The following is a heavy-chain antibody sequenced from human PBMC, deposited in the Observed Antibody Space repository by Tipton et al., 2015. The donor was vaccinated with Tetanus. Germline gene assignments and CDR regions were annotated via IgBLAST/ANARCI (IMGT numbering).Heavy chain of an antibody. CDR3: ARGGTMVHGVILQDHFYY. J-gene: IGHJ4*02. CDR2: VDDSGST. V-gene: IGHV4-30-4*01. D-gene: IGHD3-10*01. Sequence: TLSLTCTVSGGSVNSDDYYWTWIRQPPGKGLEWIGEVDDSGSTNYSPSLKSRVTISLDTSKNQFSLKLSSVTAADTAVYFCARGGTMVHGVILQDHFYYWGQGTLVTVSS. CDR1: GGSVNSDDYY.